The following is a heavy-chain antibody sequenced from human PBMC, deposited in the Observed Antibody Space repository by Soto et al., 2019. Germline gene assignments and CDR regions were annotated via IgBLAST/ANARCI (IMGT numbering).Heavy chain of an antibody. CDR1: GGSFTGHV. CDR3: ARENSIASLSYYYGMDV. CDR2: IIPIFVTV. V-gene: IGHV1-69*01. D-gene: IGHD6-6*01. Sequence: QVQLVQSGAEVKKPGSSVKVSCKASGGSFTGHVISWVRQAPGQGLEWMGGIIPIFVTVNYAQKFQGRVTITADESTSTAYMELSSLRSEDTAVYYCARENSIASLSYYYGMDVWGQGPTFTVSS. J-gene: IGHJ6*02.